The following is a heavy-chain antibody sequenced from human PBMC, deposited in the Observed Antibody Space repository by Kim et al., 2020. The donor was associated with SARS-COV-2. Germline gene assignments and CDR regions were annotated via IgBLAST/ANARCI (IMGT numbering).Heavy chain of an antibody. CDR3: ARRVVEFAWFYP. D-gene: IGHD3-10*01. J-gene: IGHJ5*02. Sequence: GGSLRLSCAASGFTFSTYWMHWVRQAPGKGLVWVSHINSGARITSYADSAKGRFTISRDNSKNTLSLQMNSLRAEDTAVYYCARRVVEFAWFYP. V-gene: IGHV3-74*03. CDR2: INSGARIT. CDR1: GFTFSTYW.